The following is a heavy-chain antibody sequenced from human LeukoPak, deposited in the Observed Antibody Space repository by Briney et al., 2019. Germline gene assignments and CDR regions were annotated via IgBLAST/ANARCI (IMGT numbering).Heavy chain of an antibody. CDR3: ARDYGGKSADYYFDY. CDR1: GFTLSSYA. J-gene: IGHJ4*02. D-gene: IGHD4-23*01. CDR2: ISYAGHIK. Sequence: PGGSLRLSCAASGFTLSSYAMHWVRQAPGKGLEWVAVISYAGHIKYCADSVKGRFTISRDNSKNTLYLQMNSLRTEDTAAYYCARDYGGKSADYYFDYWGQGTLVTVSS. V-gene: IGHV3-30*01.